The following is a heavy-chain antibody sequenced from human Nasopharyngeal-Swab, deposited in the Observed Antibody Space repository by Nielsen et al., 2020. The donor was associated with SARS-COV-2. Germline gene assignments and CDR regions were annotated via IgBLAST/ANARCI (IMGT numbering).Heavy chain of an antibody. Sequence: SETLSLTCSVSVSGGSINSGTYYWNWIRQSAGQGLDWLWRVYSSGDSDYNPSLQSRITISMDASTNQLSLEFTSVTAADTALYYCAWGDKTLVRDGFDVWGQGTMVTVSS. D-gene: IGHD5-24*01. J-gene: IGHJ3*01. V-gene: IGHV4-61*02. CDR1: GGSINSGTYY. CDR3: AWGDKTLVRDGFDV. CDR2: VYSSGDS.